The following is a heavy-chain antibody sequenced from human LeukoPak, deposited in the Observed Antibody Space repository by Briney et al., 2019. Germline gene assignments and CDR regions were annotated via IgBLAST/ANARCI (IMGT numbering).Heavy chain of an antibody. CDR2: IIPIFGTA. CDR1: GGTFSSYA. J-gene: IGHJ4*02. V-gene: IGHV1-69*05. CDR3: AGDPSPPSYGSPILDY. Sequence: SVKVSCKASGGTFSSYAISWVRQAPGQGLEWMGGIIPIFGTANYAQKFQGRVTITTDESTSTAYMELSSLRSEDTAVYYCAGDPSPPSYGSPILDYWGQGTLVTFSS. D-gene: IGHD5-18*01.